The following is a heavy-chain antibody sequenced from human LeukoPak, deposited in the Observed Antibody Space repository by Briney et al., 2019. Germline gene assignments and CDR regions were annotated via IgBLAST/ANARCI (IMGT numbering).Heavy chain of an antibody. CDR1: GGSISSGSYY. J-gene: IGHJ4*02. D-gene: IGHD5/OR15-5a*01. CDR2: IYTSGST. CDR3: ARESWVYPGDY. V-gene: IGHV4-61*02. Sequence: SQTLSLTCTVSGGSISSGSYYWSWIRQPAGKGLEWIGRIYTSGSTNYNPSLKSRVTISVDTSENQFSLKLSSVTAADTAVYYCARESWVYPGDYWGQGTLVTVSS.